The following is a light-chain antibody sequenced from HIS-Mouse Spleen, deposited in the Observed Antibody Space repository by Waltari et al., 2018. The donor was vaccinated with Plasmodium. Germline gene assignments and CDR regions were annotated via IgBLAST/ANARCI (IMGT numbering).Light chain of an antibody. Sequence: QSALTQPPPASGSPGQSVTIPCPGTSSDGGGYNYVSWYQQHPGKAPKLMIYEVSKRPPGVPDRFSGSKSGNTASLTVSGLQAEDEADYYCSSYAGSNNLVFGGGTKLTVL. J-gene: IGLJ2*01. V-gene: IGLV2-8*01. CDR2: EVS. CDR3: SSYAGSNNLV. CDR1: SSDGGGYNY.